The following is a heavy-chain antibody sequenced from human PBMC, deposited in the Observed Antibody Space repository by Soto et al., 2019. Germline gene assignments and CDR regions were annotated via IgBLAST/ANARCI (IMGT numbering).Heavy chain of an antibody. CDR2: MSRTGDNT. V-gene: IGHV3-23*01. CDR3: AKDQSNSNPLYYFDF. CDR1: GFTFSIYA. J-gene: IGHJ4*02. Sequence: EVQLLESGGGLVQPGESLRLSCAASGFTFSIYAMTWVRQSPGKGLEWVSSMSRTGDNTYYADSVKGRFTISRDNSKNTLYLQMNSLRAEDTAIYHCAKDQSNSNPLYYFDFWGPGTLVTVSS. D-gene: IGHD3-22*01.